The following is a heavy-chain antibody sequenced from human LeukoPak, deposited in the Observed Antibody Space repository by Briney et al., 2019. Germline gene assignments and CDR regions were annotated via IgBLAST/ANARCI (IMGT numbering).Heavy chain of an antibody. J-gene: IGHJ4*02. CDR1: GGSISSYC. D-gene: IGHD3-3*01. CDR3: ARAVADFWSGQYYFDY. V-gene: IGHV4-59*01. CDR2: IYYSGST. Sequence: SETLSLTCTVCGGSISSYCWSWIRQPPGKGLEWIGCIYYSGSTNYNPSLKSRVTISVDTSKNQFSLKLSSVTAADTAVFYCARAVADFWSGQYYFDYWGQGTLVTVSS.